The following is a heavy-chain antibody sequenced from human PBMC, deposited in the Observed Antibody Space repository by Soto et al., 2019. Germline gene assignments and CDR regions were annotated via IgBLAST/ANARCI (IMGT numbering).Heavy chain of an antibody. J-gene: IGHJ4*02. CDR1: GGSISSGDYY. V-gene: IGHV4-30-4*01. D-gene: IGHD6-25*01. Sequence: PSETLSLTCTVSGGSISSGDYYWSWIRQPPGKGLEWIGYIYYSGSTYYNPSLKSRVTISVDTSKNQFSLKLSSVTAADTAVYYCARDSATSYFDYWGQGTLVTVSS. CDR2: IYYSGST. CDR3: ARDSATSYFDY.